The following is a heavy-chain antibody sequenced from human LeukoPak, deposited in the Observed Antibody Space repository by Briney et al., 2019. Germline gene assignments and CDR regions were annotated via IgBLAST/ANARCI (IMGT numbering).Heavy chain of an antibody. J-gene: IGHJ4*02. Sequence: GGSLRLSCAASGFTFSSYAMHWVRQAPGKGLEWVAVISYDGSNKYYADSVKGRFTISRDNSKNTLYLQMNSLRAEDTAVYYCARVGFGESPFDYWGQGTLATVSS. D-gene: IGHD3-10*01. CDR2: ISYDGSNK. CDR1: GFTFSSYA. V-gene: IGHV3-30*04. CDR3: ARVGFGESPFDY.